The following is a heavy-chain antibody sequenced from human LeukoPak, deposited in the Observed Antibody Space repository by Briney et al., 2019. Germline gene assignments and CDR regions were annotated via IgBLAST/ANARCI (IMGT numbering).Heavy chain of an antibody. Sequence: GASVKVSCKASGFTLTDYIHWVRQDPRQGLQWMGWIKPNSGDTDYAQKFQGRVTMTRDTSINTAYMELSNLSSEDTAVYYCARGGGSYNWFDPWGQGTLVTVSS. CDR3: ARGGGSYNWFDP. CDR1: GFTLTDY. D-gene: IGHD2-15*01. CDR2: IKPNSGDT. V-gene: IGHV1-2*02. J-gene: IGHJ5*02.